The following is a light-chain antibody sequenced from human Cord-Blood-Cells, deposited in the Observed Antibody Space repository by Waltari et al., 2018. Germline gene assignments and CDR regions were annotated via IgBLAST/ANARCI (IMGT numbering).Light chain of an antibody. Sequence: SYELTQPPSVYVSPGQTASITCSGDKLGDKYACWYQQKPGQSPVLVIYQDSKRPSGIPERFSGSNSGNTATLTISGTQARDEADYYCQAWDSSTAHVVFGGGTKLTVL. CDR3: QAWDSSTAHVV. J-gene: IGLJ2*01. CDR1: KLGDKY. V-gene: IGLV3-1*01. CDR2: QDS.